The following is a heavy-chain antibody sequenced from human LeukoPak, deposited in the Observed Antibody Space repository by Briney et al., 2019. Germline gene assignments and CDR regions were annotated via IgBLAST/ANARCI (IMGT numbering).Heavy chain of an antibody. D-gene: IGHD3-22*01. Sequence: PSETLSLTCAVYGGSFSGYYWSWIRQPPGKGLEWIGEINHSGSTNYNPSLKSRVTISVDTSKNQFSLKLSSVTAADTAVYYCARGVAYYYDSSALPLAYYFDYWGQGTLVTVSS. CDR2: INHSGST. V-gene: IGHV4-34*01. CDR3: ARGVAYYYDSSALPLAYYFDY. J-gene: IGHJ4*02. CDR1: GGSFSGYY.